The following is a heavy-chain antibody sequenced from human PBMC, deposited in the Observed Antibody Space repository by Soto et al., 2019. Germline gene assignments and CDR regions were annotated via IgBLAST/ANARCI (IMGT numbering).Heavy chain of an antibody. D-gene: IGHD5-12*01. V-gene: IGHV5-10-1*01. CDR3: ARYLSFSECSRQVPTIIFASPQH. CDR1: GYSFTSYL. CDR2: IDPSDSYT. Sequence: PGDSLKVSCKGSGYSFTSYLVTWVRQMPWKGLAWLWIIDPSDSYTNLSPSFHGHVTISANKSISTDYLQWSSLKASDTAPDYCARYLSFSECSRQVPTIIFASPQH. J-gene: IGHJ1*01.